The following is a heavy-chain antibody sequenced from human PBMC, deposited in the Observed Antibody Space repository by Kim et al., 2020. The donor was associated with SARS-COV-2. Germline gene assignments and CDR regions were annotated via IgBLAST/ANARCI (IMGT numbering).Heavy chain of an antibody. CDR1: GYTFTSYG. Sequence: ASVKVSCKASGYTFTSYGISWVRQAPGQGLEWMGWISAYNGNTNYAQKLQGRVTMTTDTSTSTAYMELRSLRSDDTAVYYCARDLRSATSPNITIFGMDRFYGMDVWGQGTTVTVSS. V-gene: IGHV1-18*04. D-gene: IGHD3-3*01. CDR3: ARDLRSATSPNITIFGMDRFYGMDV. CDR2: ISAYNGNT. J-gene: IGHJ6*02.